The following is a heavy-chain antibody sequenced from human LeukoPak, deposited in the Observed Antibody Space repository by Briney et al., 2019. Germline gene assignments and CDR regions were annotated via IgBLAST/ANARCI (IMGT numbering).Heavy chain of an antibody. CDR2: VWPGGSQT. J-gene: IGHJ4*02. Sequence: GESLKISCKGSGYYFSDNWIGWVRQMPGKGLEWMGVVWPGGSQTKYSSSFQGQVTISADNSINTAYLQWSSLKASDTAMYYCARGSNTMIVVPWGYWGQGTLVTVSS. D-gene: IGHD3-22*01. CDR3: ARGSNTMIVVPWGY. CDR1: GYYFSDNW. V-gene: IGHV5-51*01.